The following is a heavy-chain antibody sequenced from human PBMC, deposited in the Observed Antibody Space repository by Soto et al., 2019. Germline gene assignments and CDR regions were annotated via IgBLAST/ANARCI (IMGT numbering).Heavy chain of an antibody. D-gene: IGHD3-10*01. Sequence: GESLKISCKGSGYSFTSYWIGWVRQMPGKGLEWMGIIYPGDSDTRYSPSFQGQVTISADKSISTAYLQWSSLKASDTAMYYCARHVTGGFGEPYFDYWGQGTLVTVSS. V-gene: IGHV5-51*01. CDR3: ARHVTGGFGEPYFDY. CDR2: IYPGDSDT. J-gene: IGHJ4*02. CDR1: GYSFTSYW.